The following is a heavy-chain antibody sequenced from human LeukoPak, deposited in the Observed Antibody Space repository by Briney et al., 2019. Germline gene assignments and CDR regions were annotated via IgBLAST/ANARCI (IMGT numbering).Heavy chain of an antibody. CDR3: ARNGKYSSSSLAYDY. V-gene: IGHV1-69*05. J-gene: IGHJ4*02. Sequence: VASVKVSCKASGGTFSSYAISWVRQAPGQGLEWMGGIIHIFGTANYAQKFQGRATITTDESTSTAYMELSSLRSEDTAVYYCARNGKYSSSSLAYDYWGQGTLVTVSS. CDR2: IIHIFGTA. D-gene: IGHD6-6*01. CDR1: GGTFSSYA.